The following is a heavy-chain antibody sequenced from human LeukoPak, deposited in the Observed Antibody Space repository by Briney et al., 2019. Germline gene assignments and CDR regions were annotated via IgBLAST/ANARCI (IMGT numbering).Heavy chain of an antibody. CDR2: INPNSGGT. V-gene: IGHV1-2*02. D-gene: IGHD2/OR15-2a*01. CDR3: APGGGPDFPDAFDI. CDR1: GYTFTGYY. Sequence: ASVKVPCKASGYTFTGYYMHWVRQAPGQGLEWMGWINPNSGGTNYAQKFQGRVTMTRDTSISTAYMELSRLRSDDTAVYYCAPGGGPDFPDAFDIWGQGTMVTVSS. J-gene: IGHJ3*02.